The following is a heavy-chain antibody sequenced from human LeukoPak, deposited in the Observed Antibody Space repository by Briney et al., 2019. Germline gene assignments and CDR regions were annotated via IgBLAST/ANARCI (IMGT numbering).Heavy chain of an antibody. CDR3: ARSAEHCNNGVCFTNYYMDV. CDR2: INPNSGDT. Sequence: ASVKVSCKASGVTLTTYYIHWMRQAPGQGLEWMGRINPNSGDTNFAQTFQGRVTMTRDTSITTAYMELSSLTSDDTAVYFCARSAEHCNNGVCFTNYYMDVWGKGTTVTVSS. CDR1: GVTLTTYY. J-gene: IGHJ6*03. V-gene: IGHV1-2*06. D-gene: IGHD2-8*01.